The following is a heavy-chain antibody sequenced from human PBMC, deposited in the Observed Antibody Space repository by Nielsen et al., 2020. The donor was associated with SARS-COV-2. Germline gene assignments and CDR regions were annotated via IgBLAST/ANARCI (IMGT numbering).Heavy chain of an antibody. J-gene: IGHJ4*02. CDR1: GYSISSGYY. D-gene: IGHD3-10*01. CDR3: ARVPYYYGSGSYQQPDY. Sequence: SETLSLTCTVSGYSISSGYYWGWIRQPPGKGLEWIGSICHSGSTYYNPSLKSRVTISVDTSKNQFSLKLSSVTAADTAVYYCARVPYYYGSGSYQQPDYWGQGTLVTVSS. CDR2: ICHSGST. V-gene: IGHV4-38-2*02.